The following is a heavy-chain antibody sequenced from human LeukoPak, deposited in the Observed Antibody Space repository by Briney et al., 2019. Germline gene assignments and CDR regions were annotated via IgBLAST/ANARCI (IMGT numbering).Heavy chain of an antibody. CDR3: ATDFRYCSGGSCNECGY. V-gene: IGHV3-74*01. CDR1: GLTFSSYW. D-gene: IGHD2-15*01. CDR2: INSDGSST. Sequence: GGSLRLSCAASGLTFSSYWMHWVRQAPGKGLVWVSRINSDGSSTSYADSVKGRFTISRDNAKNTLYLQMNSLRAEDTAVYYCATDFRYCSGGSCNECGYWGQGTLVTVSS. J-gene: IGHJ4*02.